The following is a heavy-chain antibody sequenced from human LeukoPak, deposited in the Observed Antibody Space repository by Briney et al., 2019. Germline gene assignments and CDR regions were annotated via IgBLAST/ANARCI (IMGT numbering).Heavy chain of an antibody. CDR3: VRADNGFDH. D-gene: IGHD1-14*01. CDR2: IYNNGKT. J-gene: IGHJ4*02. Sequence: GGPLRLSCAASGFTVRTSHMSWIRQAPGKGLEWVSLIYNNGKTHHADPVQGRFTISRDISKNTVSLQMNGLRSDDTAVYYCVRADNGFDHWGQGALVTVSS. V-gene: IGHV3-53*01. CDR1: GFTVRTSH.